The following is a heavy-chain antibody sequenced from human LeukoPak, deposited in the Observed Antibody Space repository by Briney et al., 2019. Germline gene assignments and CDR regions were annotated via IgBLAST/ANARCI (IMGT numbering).Heavy chain of an antibody. CDR1: GFSFSGYW. Sequence: GGSLRLSCAASGFSFSGYWTHWVRQAPGKGLVWVALINHDSTGPNYADSLKGRFSISRDNAKDTLYLQMNSLRAEDTAVYYCARAGPDWRIDSWGQGTLVTVSS. CDR3: ARAGPDWRIDS. D-gene: IGHD3-9*01. J-gene: IGHJ4*02. CDR2: INHDSTGP. V-gene: IGHV3-74*01.